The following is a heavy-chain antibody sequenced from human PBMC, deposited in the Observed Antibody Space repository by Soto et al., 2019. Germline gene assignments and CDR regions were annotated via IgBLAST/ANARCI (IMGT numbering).Heavy chain of an antibody. Sequence: QVQLVESGGGVVQPGRSLRLSCAASGFTFSSCAMHWVRQAPGKGLEWVALISYDGSNKYYADSVKGRFTISRDNSKNTLYLQMNSLRAEDTAVYYCARDKRDLRFVEWSYYCDYWGQGTLVTVSS. J-gene: IGHJ4*02. D-gene: IGHD3-3*01. CDR3: ARDKRDLRFVEWSYYCDY. CDR1: GFTFSSCA. V-gene: IGHV3-30-3*01. CDR2: ISYDGSNK.